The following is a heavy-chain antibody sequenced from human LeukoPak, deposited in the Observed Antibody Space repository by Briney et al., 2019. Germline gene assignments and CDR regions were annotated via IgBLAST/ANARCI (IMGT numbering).Heavy chain of an antibody. CDR3: ARGTDMVATTGEYYFDH. Sequence: PGGSLRLSCAAAGFSFSNFWVTWVRQAPGKGLEWVANIKHEGIEKYYVDSVKGRFTISRDNARNSLYLQMNSLRVEDTALYYCARGTDMVATTGEYYFDHWGQGTLVTVSS. CDR2: IKHEGIEK. D-gene: IGHD5-12*01. V-gene: IGHV3-7*01. J-gene: IGHJ4*02. CDR1: GFSFSNFW.